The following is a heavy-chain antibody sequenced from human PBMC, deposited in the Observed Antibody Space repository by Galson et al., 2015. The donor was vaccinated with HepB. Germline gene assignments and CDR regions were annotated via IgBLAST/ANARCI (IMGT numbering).Heavy chain of an antibody. Sequence: SLRLPCAASGFTFSSYGMHWVRQAPGKGLEWVAVISYDGSNKYYADSVKGRFTISRDNSKNTLYLQVNSLRAEDTAVYYCAKDTGIAAAGTRFDPWGQGTLVTVSS. J-gene: IGHJ5*02. CDR1: GFTFSSYG. CDR2: ISYDGSNK. V-gene: IGHV3-30*18. CDR3: AKDTGIAAAGTRFDP. D-gene: IGHD6-13*01.